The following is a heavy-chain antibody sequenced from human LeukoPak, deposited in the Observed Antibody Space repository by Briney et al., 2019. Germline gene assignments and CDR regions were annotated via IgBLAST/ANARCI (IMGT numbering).Heavy chain of an antibody. J-gene: IGHJ4*02. CDR1: GFTFRSYS. CDR3: ARGNIVGASLFDY. CDR2: ISSCGSTI. Sequence: GGSLRLSCAASGFTFRSYSMNWVRQAPGKGLEWVSYISSCGSTIYYADSVKGRFTISRDNAKNSLYLQMNSLRADDTAVYYCARGNIVGASLFDYWGQGNLVTVSS. V-gene: IGHV3-48*01. D-gene: IGHD1-26*01.